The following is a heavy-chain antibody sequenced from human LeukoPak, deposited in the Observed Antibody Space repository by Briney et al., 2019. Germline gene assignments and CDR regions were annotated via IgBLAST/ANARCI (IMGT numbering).Heavy chain of an antibody. J-gene: IGHJ1*01. CDR2: ISDYNGNT. Sequence: GASVKVSCKASSYIFSNYVINWVRQAPGQGLEWMGWISDYNGNTNYAEKVQGRATMNTDPSTSTAYMELRSLTSEDTAVYYCARGRYCSSARCYAGAEYLQHWGQGTLVTVSS. CDR1: SYIFSNYV. V-gene: IGHV1-18*01. D-gene: IGHD2-2*01. CDR3: ARGRYCSSARCYAGAEYLQH.